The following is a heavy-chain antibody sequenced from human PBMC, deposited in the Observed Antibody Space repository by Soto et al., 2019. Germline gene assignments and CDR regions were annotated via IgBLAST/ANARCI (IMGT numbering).Heavy chain of an antibody. D-gene: IGHD1-1*01. CDR3: ARDHGTTGTEGHFDY. CDR1: GFTFSSYG. J-gene: IGHJ4*02. Sequence: GESLKISCAASGFTFSSYGMHWVRQAPGKGLEWVAVIWYDGSNKYYADSVKGRFTISRDNSKNTLYLQMNSLRAEDTAVYYCARDHGTTGTEGHFDYWGQGTLVTVSS. V-gene: IGHV3-33*01. CDR2: IWYDGSNK.